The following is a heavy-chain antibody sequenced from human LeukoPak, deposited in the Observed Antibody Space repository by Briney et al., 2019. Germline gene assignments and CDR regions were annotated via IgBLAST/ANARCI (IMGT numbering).Heavy chain of an antibody. D-gene: IGHD2-2*01. CDR3: AKDRHAPGRYCSSTICFPFDP. V-gene: IGHV3-23*01. CDR2: ISATGSST. Sequence: GRSLRLSCAASGFTFSSYAMNWVRQAPGKGLEWVSGISATGSSTYYADSVKGRFTTSRDNSKSTLYLQMDSLRAEDTAVYYCAKDRHAPGRYCSSTICFPFDPWGQGTLVTVSS. J-gene: IGHJ5*02. CDR1: GFTFSSYA.